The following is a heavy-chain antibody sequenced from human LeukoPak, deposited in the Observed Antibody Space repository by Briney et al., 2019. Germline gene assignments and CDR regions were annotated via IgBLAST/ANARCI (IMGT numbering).Heavy chain of an antibody. D-gene: IGHD6-13*01. CDR3: GHRQQLMPLTY. V-gene: IGHV2-5*02. CDR1: GFSLSTSGVG. Sequence: ESGPTLVKPTPTLPLTCTFSGFSLSTSGVGVGWIRQPPGKALEWLALIYWDDDKRYSPSLKNRLTITKDISKSQVVLTVTNMDPVDTATYYCGHRQQLMPLTYWGQGTLVTVSS. J-gene: IGHJ4*02. CDR2: IYWDDDK.